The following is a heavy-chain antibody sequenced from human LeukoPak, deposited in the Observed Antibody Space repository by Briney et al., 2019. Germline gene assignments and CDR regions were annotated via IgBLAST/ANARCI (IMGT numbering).Heavy chain of an antibody. CDR3: ASAPRQGSIGGLDY. V-gene: IGHV4-39*01. CDR1: GGSISSNSYY. J-gene: IGHJ4*02. D-gene: IGHD3-16*01. CDR2: IFHNGGST. Sequence: NPSETLSLTCAVSGGSISSNSYYWGWIRQPPGKGLEWIGSIFHNGGSTYYNPSLKSRVTISGDTSKNQFSLKLSSVTAAGTALYYCASAPRQGSIGGLDYWGQGTLVTVSS.